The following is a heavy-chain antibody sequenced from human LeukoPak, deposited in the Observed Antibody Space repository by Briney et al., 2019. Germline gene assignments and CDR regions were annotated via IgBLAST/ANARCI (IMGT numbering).Heavy chain of an antibody. J-gene: IGHJ4*02. V-gene: IGHV1-69*05. D-gene: IGHD6-13*01. CDR2: IIPIFGTA. CDR1: GYTFTSYY. CDR3: ARVEAAGSLGSGSFDY. Sequence: SVKVSCKASGYTFTSYYMHWVRQAPGQGLEWMGGIIPIFGTANYAQKFQGRVTITTDESTSTAYMELSSLRSEDTAVYYCARVEAAGSLGSGSFDYWGQGTLVTVSS.